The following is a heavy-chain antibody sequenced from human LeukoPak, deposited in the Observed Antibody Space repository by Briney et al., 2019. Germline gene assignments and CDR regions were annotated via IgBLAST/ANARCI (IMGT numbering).Heavy chain of an antibody. CDR3: ARGGDRCSSTSCLAYNWFDP. Sequence: ASVKVSCKASGYTFTSYGISWVRQAPGQGLEWMGGIIPIFGTANYAQKFQGRVTITADESTSTAYMELSSLRSEDTAVYYCARGGDRCSSTSCLAYNWFDPWGQGTLVTVSS. CDR1: GYTFTSYG. J-gene: IGHJ5*02. V-gene: IGHV1-69*13. D-gene: IGHD2-2*01. CDR2: IIPIFGTA.